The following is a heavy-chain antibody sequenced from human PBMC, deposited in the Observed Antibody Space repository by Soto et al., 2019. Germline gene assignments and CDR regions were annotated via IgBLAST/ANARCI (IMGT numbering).Heavy chain of an antibody. CDR2: IYYSGST. CDR3: ASGSYGGTFDY. CDR1: GGSISSYY. J-gene: IGHJ4*02. Sequence: PSATRSITCTGSGGSISSYYWSWIRQPPGKGLEWIGYIYYSGSTNYNPSLKSRVTISVDTSKNQFSLKLSSVTAADTAVYYCASGSYGGTFDYWGQGTLVTVSS. V-gene: IGHV4-59*01. D-gene: IGHD4-17*01.